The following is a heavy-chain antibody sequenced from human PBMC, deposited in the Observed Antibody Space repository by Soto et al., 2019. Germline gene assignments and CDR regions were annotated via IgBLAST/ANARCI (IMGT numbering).Heavy chain of an antibody. CDR2: IYYSGST. CDR1: GGSISSSSYY. CDR3: ASSTYFKSGPHTGVNWFDP. V-gene: IGHV4-39*01. J-gene: IGHJ5*02. Sequence: QLQLQESGPGLVKPSETLSLTCTVSGGSISSSSYYWGWIRQPPGKGLEWIGSIYYSGSTYYNPSLTSRVTISVDPSKHQFSLKLSSVNAADTAVYYCASSTYFKSGPHTGVNWFDPWGQGTLVTVSS. D-gene: IGHD3-3*01.